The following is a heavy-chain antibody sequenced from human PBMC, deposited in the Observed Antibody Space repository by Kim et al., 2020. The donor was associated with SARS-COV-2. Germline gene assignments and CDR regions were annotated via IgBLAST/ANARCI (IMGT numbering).Heavy chain of an antibody. J-gene: IGHJ4*02. V-gene: IGHV4-34*01. CDR3: ARGVGYEGRTFDY. CDR2: INHSGST. D-gene: IGHD5-12*01. CDR1: GGSFSGYY. Sequence: SETLSLTCAVYGGSFSGYYWSWIRQPPGKGLEWIGEINHSGSTNYNPSLKSRVTISVDTSKNQFSLKLSSVTAADTAVYYCARGVGYEGRTFDYWGQGTLVTVSS.